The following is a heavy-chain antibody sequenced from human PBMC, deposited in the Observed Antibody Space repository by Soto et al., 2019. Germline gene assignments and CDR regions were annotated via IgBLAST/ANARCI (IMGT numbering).Heavy chain of an antibody. D-gene: IGHD3-10*01. CDR1: GFTFSSYW. CDR3: ARVEGSMVQGVISLGHFPDY. Sequence: EVQLVESGGGLVQPGGSLRLSCAASGFTFSSYWMHWVRQAPGKGLVWVSRINSDGSSTSYADSVKGRFTISRDNAKNTLYLQMNSLRAEDTAVYYCARVEGSMVQGVISLGHFPDYWGQGTLVTVSS. J-gene: IGHJ4*02. V-gene: IGHV3-74*01. CDR2: INSDGSST.